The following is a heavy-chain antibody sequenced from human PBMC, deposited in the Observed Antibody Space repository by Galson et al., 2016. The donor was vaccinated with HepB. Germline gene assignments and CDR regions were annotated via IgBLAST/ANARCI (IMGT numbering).Heavy chain of an antibody. CDR1: GFTVSSNY. CDR2: IYSGGST. J-gene: IGHJ2*01. Sequence: SLRLSCAASGFTVSSNYMSWVRQAPGKGLEWVSVIYSGGSTYYADSVKGRFTISRGNSKNTLYLQMNSLRAEDTAVYYCARFSAGSFDLWGRGILVTVS. CDR3: ARFSAGSFDL. V-gene: IGHV3-53*01. D-gene: IGHD3-10*01.